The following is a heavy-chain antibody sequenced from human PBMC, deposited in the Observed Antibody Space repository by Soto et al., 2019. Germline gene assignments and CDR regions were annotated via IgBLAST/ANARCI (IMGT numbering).Heavy chain of an antibody. CDR2: SHYSGST. CDR1: GDSIISDDYY. V-gene: IGHV4-30-4*01. CDR3: ARDACRDIICGKWFDP. Sequence: QVQLQESGPGLVKPSQTLSLTCTVSGDSIISDDYYWSWIRQPPGKGLEWIGYSHYSGSTYYNPSLKTRLTISVDTSKNQFSLKLSSVTAADTAVYYCARDACRDIICGKWFDPWGQGTLVTVSS. D-gene: IGHD2-15*01. J-gene: IGHJ5*02.